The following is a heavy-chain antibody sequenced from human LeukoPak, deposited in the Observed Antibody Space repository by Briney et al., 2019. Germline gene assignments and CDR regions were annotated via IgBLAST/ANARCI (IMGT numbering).Heavy chain of an antibody. J-gene: IGHJ4*02. CDR3: ARGRMETYYYDSSGYSTADY. CDR1: GFTFSSYS. Sequence: PGGSLGLSCAASGFTFSSYSMNWVRQAPGKGLEWVSSISSSSSYIYYADSVKGRFTISRDNAKNSLYLQMNSLRAEDTAVYYCARGRMETYYYDSSGYSTADYWGQGTLVTVSS. V-gene: IGHV3-21*01. CDR2: ISSSSSYI. D-gene: IGHD3-22*01.